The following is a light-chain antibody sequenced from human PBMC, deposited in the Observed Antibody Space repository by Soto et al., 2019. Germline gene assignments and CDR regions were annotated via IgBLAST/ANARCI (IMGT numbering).Light chain of an antibody. CDR1: QTITT. CDR2: RVS. CDR3: PPYRNLPAT. V-gene: IGKV3-20*01. J-gene: IGKJ4*01. Sequence: TLSLSPGERANLSCRASQTITTLAWYQRKPGQAPRLLIYRVSSRATGVPDRFSGSGSGTDYTLTISRLEPEDFAVYYCPPYRNLPATSGGGTK.